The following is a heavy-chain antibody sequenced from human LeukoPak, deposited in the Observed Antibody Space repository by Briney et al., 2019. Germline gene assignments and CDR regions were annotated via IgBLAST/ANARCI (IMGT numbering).Heavy chain of an antibody. CDR3: ARVGMRRDAFDI. J-gene: IGHJ3*02. V-gene: IGHV4-59*01. CDR2: IYYSGST. Sequence: SETLSLTCTVYGGSISSYYWSWIRQPPGKGLEWIGYIYYSGSTNYNPSLKSRVTISVDTSKNQFSLKLSSVTAADTAVYYCARVGMRRDAFDIWGQGTMVTVSS. D-gene: IGHD3-10*01. CDR1: GGSISSYY.